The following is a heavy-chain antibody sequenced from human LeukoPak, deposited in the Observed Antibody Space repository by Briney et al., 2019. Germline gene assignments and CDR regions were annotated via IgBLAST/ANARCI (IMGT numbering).Heavy chain of an antibody. CDR1: GYNFTPYW. J-gene: IGHJ4*02. V-gene: IGHV5-51*01. CDR3: VRHAFCTNAVCYGEGDDF. CDR2: TFPGHPYS. D-gene: IGHD2-8*01. Sequence: GESLKISCKGSGYNFTPYWIVWVRQMPGKGLEWMGMTFPGHPYSIYSPSFQGQVTMSVDRSITTAYLQWSSLKASDTAMYYCVRHAFCTNAVCYGEGDDFWGQGTLIIVSS.